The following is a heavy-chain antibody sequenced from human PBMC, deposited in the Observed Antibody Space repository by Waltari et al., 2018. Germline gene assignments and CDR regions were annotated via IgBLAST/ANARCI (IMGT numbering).Heavy chain of an antibody. Sequence: QVQLQESGPGLVKPSETLSLTCAVSGYSISRGYYWGWIRQPPGKGLEWIGSIYHSGSTYYNPSLKSRVTISVDTSKNQFSLKLSSVTAADTAVYYCARVSSGSYRYYFDYWGQGTLVTVSS. D-gene: IGHD1-26*01. CDR3: ARVSSGSYRYYFDY. V-gene: IGHV4-38-2*01. CDR1: GYSISRGYY. CDR2: IYHSGST. J-gene: IGHJ4*02.